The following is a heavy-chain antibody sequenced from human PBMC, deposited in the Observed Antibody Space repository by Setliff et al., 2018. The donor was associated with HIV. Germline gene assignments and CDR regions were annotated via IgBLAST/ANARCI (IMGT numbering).Heavy chain of an antibody. J-gene: IGHJ4*02. CDR2: IYYSGST. Sequence: LSLTCTVSGGSISSSSYYWGWIRQPPGKGLEWIGNIYYSGSTYYNPSLKSRVTISVDTSKNQFSLKLSSVTAADTAVYYCASPASDSSTVNGADYWGQGTLVTVSS. CDR3: ASPASDSSTVNGADY. CDR1: GGSISSSSYY. V-gene: IGHV4-39*01. D-gene: IGHD6-13*01.